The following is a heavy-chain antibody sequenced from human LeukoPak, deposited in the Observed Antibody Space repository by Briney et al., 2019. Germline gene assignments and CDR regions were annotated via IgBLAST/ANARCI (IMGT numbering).Heavy chain of an antibody. CDR3: ARDNSATSDCSSTSCYHFDY. Sequence: ASVKISCKTSGYTFTYYCISWVRHAPGQGLEWMGWISFYSGNTNYAQKVQGRVTMTTDTSTRTAYMELRSLRSDDTAVYYCARDNSATSDCSSTSCYHFDYWGQGTLVTVSS. CDR2: ISFYSGNT. CDR1: GYTFTYYC. V-gene: IGHV1-18*01. D-gene: IGHD2-2*01. J-gene: IGHJ4*02.